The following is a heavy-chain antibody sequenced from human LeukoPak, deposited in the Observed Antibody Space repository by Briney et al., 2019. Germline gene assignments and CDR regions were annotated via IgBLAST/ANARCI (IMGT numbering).Heavy chain of an antibody. Sequence: QAGGSLRLSCAASGFTFSSYGMSWVRQAPGKGLEWVSAVSSSGGTTYYADSVKGRFTISRDNSKNTLSLQMNSLRAEDTAVYYCAKAKNFWSGYNWFDPWGQGTLVTVSS. CDR2: VSSSGGTT. CDR1: GFTFSSYG. V-gene: IGHV3-23*01. CDR3: AKAKNFWSGYNWFDP. J-gene: IGHJ5*02. D-gene: IGHD3-3*01.